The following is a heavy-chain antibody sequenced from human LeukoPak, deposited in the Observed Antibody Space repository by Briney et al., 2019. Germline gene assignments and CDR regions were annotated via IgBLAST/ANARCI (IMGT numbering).Heavy chain of an antibody. J-gene: IGHJ6*02. V-gene: IGHV3-30-3*01. D-gene: IGHD3-3*01. CDR1: GFTFSSYA. CDR2: ISYDGSNK. CDR3: ARDRNYDFWSGYYTDYYYGMDV. Sequence: GGSLRLSCAASGFTFSSYAMHWVRQAPGKGLEGVAVISYDGSNKYYADSVKGRFTISRDNSKNTLYLQMNSLRAEDTAVYYCARDRNYDFWSGYYTDYYYGMDVWGQGTTVTVSS.